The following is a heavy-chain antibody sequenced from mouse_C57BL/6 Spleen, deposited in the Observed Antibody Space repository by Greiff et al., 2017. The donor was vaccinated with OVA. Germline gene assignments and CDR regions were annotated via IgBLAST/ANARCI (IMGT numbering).Heavy chain of an antibody. J-gene: IGHJ2*01. V-gene: IGHV5-17*01. D-gene: IGHD1-1*01. CDR2: ISSGSSTI. CDR1: GFTFSDYG. Sequence: EVKVVESGGGLVKPGGSLKLSCAASGFTFSDYGMHWVRQAPEKGLEWVAYISSGSSTIYYADTVKGRFTISRDNAKNTLFLQMTSLRSEDTAMYYCARRDGSSFYYFDYWGQGTTLTVSS. CDR3: ARRDGSSFYYFDY.